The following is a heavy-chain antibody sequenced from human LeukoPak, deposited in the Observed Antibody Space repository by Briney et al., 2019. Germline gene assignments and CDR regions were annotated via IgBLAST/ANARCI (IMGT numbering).Heavy chain of an antibody. CDR3: VKTRTGGGAFDI. Sequence: SETLSLTFTVAGGSIISSPYYWVLIRQSPGKGLEWIGTIYHTGKTYYNPSLNSRVTMSLDTSKNQFSLKLIAMTAADTAIYYCVKTRTGGGAFDIWGQGTKVTVSS. J-gene: IGHJ3*02. CDR1: GGSIISSPYY. V-gene: IGHV4-39*01. CDR2: IYHTGKT. D-gene: IGHD7-27*01.